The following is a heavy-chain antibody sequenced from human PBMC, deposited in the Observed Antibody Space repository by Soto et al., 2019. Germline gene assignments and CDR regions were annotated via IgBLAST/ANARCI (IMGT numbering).Heavy chain of an antibody. V-gene: IGHV3-23*01. J-gene: IGHJ4*02. CDR2: ISGSGGST. CDR1: GFTFSSYA. D-gene: IGHD3-3*01. Sequence: EVQLLESGGGLVQPGGSLRLSCAASGFTFSSYAMIWVRQAPGKGLEWVSAISGSGGSTYYADSVKGRFTISRDNSKNPLYLQMNILRAGDTAVYYCANLSPQLRFLEPPPDSWGQGTLVTVSS. CDR3: ANLSPQLRFLEPPPDS.